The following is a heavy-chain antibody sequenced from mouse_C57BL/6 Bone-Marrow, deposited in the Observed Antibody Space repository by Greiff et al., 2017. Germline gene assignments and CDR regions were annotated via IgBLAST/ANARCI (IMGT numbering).Heavy chain of an antibody. V-gene: IGHV5-4*01. CDR3: ARDRGGRYFDY. CDR2: ISDGGSYT. J-gene: IGHJ2*01. CDR1: GFTFSSYA. D-gene: IGHD3-1*01. Sequence: EVQLVESGGGLVKPGGSLKLSCAASGFTFSSYAMSWVRQTPEKRLEWVATISDGGSYTYYPDNVKGRFTISRDNAKNNLYLQMSHLKSEDTAMYYCARDRGGRYFDYWGQGTTRTVSS.